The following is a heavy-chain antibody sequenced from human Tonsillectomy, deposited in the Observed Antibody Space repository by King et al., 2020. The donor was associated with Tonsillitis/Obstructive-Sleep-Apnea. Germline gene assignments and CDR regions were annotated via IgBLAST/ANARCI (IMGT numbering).Heavy chain of an antibody. CDR1: GGSISSSSYY. V-gene: IGHV4-39*01. J-gene: IGHJ6*03. CDR2: IYYSGST. Sequence: QLQESGPGLVKPSETLSLTCTVSGGSISSSSYYWGWIRQPPGKGLEWIGSIYYSGSTYYNPSLKSRVTISVDTSKNQFSLKLSSVTAADMAVYYCARPTLRADYYYYMDVWGKGTTVTVSS. CDR3: ARPTLRADYYYYMDV.